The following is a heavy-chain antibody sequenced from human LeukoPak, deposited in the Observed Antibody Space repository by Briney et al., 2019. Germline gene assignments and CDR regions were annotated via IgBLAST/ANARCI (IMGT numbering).Heavy chain of an antibody. CDR1: GGSISSYY. Sequence: SETLSLTCTVSGGSISSYYWTWIRQPPGKGLEWIAFIYYTGSTDYNPSLKSRVSMSVDTSKNQFSVKLSSVTAADTAVYYCASPSRQDYYYGMDVWGQGTTVTVSS. J-gene: IGHJ6*02. CDR2: IYYTGST. CDR3: ASPSRQDYYYGMDV. V-gene: IGHV4-59*01.